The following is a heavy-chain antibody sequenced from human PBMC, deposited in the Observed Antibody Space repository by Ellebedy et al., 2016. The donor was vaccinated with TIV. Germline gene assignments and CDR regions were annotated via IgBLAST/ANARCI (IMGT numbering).Heavy chain of an antibody. V-gene: IGHV4-39*07. J-gene: IGHJ5*02. CDR3: ARDPALPRGRFDT. CDR2: LYYSGSA. CDR1: GGSISNSDYY. Sequence: MPGGSLRLSCTVSGGSISNSDYYWNWIRQPPGKGLEWIGSLYYSGSAYYNPSLKSRVTVSVDTSKNQFSLNLNSVTDADTAVYYCARDPALPRGRFDTWGQGTLVTVSS.